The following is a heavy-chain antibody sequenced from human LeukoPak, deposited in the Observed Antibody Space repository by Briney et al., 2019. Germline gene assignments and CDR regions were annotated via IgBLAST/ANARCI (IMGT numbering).Heavy chain of an antibody. CDR3: AREGRGFDY. CDR2: IIPILGIA. Sequence: ASVKVSCKASGYTFTSYGISWVRQAPGQGLEWMGRIIPILGIANYAQKFQGRVTITADKSTSTAYMELSSLRSEDTAVYYCAREGRGFDYWGQGTLVTVSS. V-gene: IGHV1-69*04. CDR1: GYTFTSYG. J-gene: IGHJ4*02.